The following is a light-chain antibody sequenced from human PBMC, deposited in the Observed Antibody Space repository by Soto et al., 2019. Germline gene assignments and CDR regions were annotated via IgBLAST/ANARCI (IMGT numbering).Light chain of an antibody. Sequence: EIVLTQSPGTLSLSPGERATLSCRAGQSVSNSYLAWYQQKPGQAPRLLIYGASSRATGIPDRFSGSGSGTDFTLTISRLEPEDFAVYYCQEYGSSRTFGQGTKVEIK. CDR2: GAS. V-gene: IGKV3-20*01. CDR1: QSVSNSY. CDR3: QEYGSSRT. J-gene: IGKJ1*01.